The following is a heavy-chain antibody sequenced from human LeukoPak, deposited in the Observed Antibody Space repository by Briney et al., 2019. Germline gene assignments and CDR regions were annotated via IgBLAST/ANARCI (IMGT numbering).Heavy chain of an antibody. Sequence: GGSLRLSCSASGFTFSNYDMHWVRQAPGKGLEWVAVISYDGSIKKYADSVRGRFTISRDNSKKTLYLQMNSLRAEDTAVYYCAKSSSGFDYSGDAFDIWGQGTVVTVSS. CDR1: GFTFSNYD. J-gene: IGHJ3*02. V-gene: IGHV3-30*18. CDR3: AKSSSGFDYSGDAFDI. D-gene: IGHD5-12*01. CDR2: ISYDGSIK.